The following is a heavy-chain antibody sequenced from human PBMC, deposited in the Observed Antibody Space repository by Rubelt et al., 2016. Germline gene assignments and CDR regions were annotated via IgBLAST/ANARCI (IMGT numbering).Heavy chain of an antibody. CDR3: ARDNDILTGYPLDY. V-gene: IGHV3-21*01. CDR2: ISSSGSYI. J-gene: IGHJ4*02. D-gene: IGHD3-9*01. Sequence: GVEWVSSISSSGSYIYYADSVKGRFTISRDNAKNSLYLQMNSLRAEDTAVYYCARDNDILTGYPLDYWGQGTLVTVSS.